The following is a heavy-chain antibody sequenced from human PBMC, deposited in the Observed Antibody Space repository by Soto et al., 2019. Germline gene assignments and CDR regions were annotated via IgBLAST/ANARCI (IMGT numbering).Heavy chain of an antibody. CDR3: ARHRIEVVWRGFDF. CDR1: TDSSSFTNSY. D-gene: IGHD3-10*01. Sequence: SETLSLTCTVSTDSSSFTNSYWGWIRQPPGKGLQWIGSSSYNGGTFYNPSLKGRVVISFDTSKKQSSLQVTSVTAADTAAYLCARHRIEVVWRGFDFWGQGSPVTVSS. CDR2: SSYNGGT. V-gene: IGHV4-39*01. J-gene: IGHJ4*02.